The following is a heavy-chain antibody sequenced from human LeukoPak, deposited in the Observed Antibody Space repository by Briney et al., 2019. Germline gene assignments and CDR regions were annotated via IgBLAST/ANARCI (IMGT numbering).Heavy chain of an antibody. Sequence: ASVKVSCKASGGTFSSYAINWVRQATGQGLEWMGWMNPNSGNTGYAQKFQGRVTMTRNTSISTAYMELSSLRSEDTAVYYCASSSGYGIEYFQHWGQGTLVTVSS. D-gene: IGHD3-22*01. J-gene: IGHJ1*01. CDR2: MNPNSGNT. CDR1: GGTFSSYA. V-gene: IGHV1-8*02. CDR3: ASSSGYGIEYFQH.